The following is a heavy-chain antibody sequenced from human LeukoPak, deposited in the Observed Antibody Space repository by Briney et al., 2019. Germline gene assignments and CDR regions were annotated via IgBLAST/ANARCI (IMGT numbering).Heavy chain of an antibody. D-gene: IGHD1-1*01. CDR3: AKWKDEDF. CDR2: IKEDGSEK. CDR1: GFTFSAYW. J-gene: IGHJ4*02. Sequence: GGSLRLSCTASGFTFSAYWMHWVRQAPGKGLEWVANIKEDGSEKYYVDSVKGRFTISRDNAKNSLYLQMNSLRAEDTALYYCAKWKDEDFWGQGTLVTVSS. V-gene: IGHV3-7*01.